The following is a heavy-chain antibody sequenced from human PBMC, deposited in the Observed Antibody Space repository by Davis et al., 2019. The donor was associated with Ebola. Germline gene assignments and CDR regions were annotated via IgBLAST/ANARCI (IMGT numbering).Heavy chain of an antibody. D-gene: IGHD1-26*01. V-gene: IGHV5-51*01. CDR2: IYPADSDT. CDR1: GYHFPTYY. Sequence: GESLKISCQGSGYHFPTYYIGWVPQMPGKGLEWMGVIYPADSDTKSSLSFRGQVIISTDKSINTAYLQWTGLKASDTAMYYCAMGATQYYFDYWGQGTLVTVSS. CDR3: AMGATQYYFDY. J-gene: IGHJ4*02.